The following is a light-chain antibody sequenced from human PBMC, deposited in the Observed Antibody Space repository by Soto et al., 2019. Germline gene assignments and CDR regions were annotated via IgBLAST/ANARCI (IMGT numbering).Light chain of an antibody. CDR2: DVS. CDR3: RYQGT. V-gene: IGKV3-20*01. J-gene: IGKJ4*02. CDR1: QSVGRRY. Sequence: IVLTQSPGTLSLSPGERATLSCRASQSVGRRYLAWYQQKPGQAPMLLIYDVSERASDNSDRFSGSGSGTDFTLSINRLVPEDGAVYYCRYQGTFGGGTKVEIK.